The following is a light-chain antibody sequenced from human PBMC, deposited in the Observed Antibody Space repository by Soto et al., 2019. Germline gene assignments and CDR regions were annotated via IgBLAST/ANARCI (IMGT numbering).Light chain of an antibody. J-gene: IGKJ1*01. V-gene: IGKV3-15*01. Sequence: EIVMTQSPGTLSVSPGERATLSCRASPSVNTNLAWYQQKPGQAPRLLIYGASTRATGIPARFSGSGSGTEFTLTISILQSEDSAVYYCQQYNKWPLWTFGQGTKVEIK. CDR3: QQYNKWPLWT. CDR1: PSVNTN. CDR2: GAS.